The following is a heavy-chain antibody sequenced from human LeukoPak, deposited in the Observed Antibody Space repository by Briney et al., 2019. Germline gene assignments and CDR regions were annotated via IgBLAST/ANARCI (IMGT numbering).Heavy chain of an antibody. J-gene: IGHJ5*02. V-gene: IGHV4-4*07. D-gene: IGHD3-10*01. Sequence: SETLSLTCTVSGGSISSYYWSWIRQPAGKGLEWIGRIYTSGSTNYNPSLKSRVTISVDTSKNQFSLKLSSVTAADTAVYYCARQRQNYYGSGSYLFRGWFDPWGQGTLVTVSS. CDR1: GGSISSYY. CDR3: ARQRQNYYGSGSYLFRGWFDP. CDR2: IYTSGST.